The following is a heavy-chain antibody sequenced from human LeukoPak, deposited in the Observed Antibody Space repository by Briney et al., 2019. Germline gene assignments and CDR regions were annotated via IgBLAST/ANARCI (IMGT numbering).Heavy chain of an antibody. CDR1: GYTFTSYG. Sequence: ASVKVSCKASGYTFTSYGISWVRQAPGQGLEWMGWISAYNGNTNYAQKLQGRVTMTTDTSTSTAYMELRSLRSDDTAVYYCARDAGDHQAWRAGDPEYFQHWGQGTLVTVSS. V-gene: IGHV1-18*01. CDR3: ARDAGDHQAWRAGDPEYFQH. CDR2: ISAYNGNT. J-gene: IGHJ1*01. D-gene: IGHD4-17*01.